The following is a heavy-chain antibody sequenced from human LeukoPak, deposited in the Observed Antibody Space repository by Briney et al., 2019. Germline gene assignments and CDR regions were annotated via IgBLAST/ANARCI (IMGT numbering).Heavy chain of an antibody. V-gene: IGHV3-21*01. CDR2: VSSSSDHI. Sequence: PGGSLRLSCAASGFSFSSYSINWVRQAPGKGLEWVSSVSSSSDHIYYADTVQGRFTISRDNAKHSLYLQMNSLRADDTALYSCATRATADSYDASDIWGQGTFVTVSS. J-gene: IGHJ3*02. CDR1: GFSFSSYS. D-gene: IGHD3/OR15-3a*01. CDR3: ATRATADSYDASDI.